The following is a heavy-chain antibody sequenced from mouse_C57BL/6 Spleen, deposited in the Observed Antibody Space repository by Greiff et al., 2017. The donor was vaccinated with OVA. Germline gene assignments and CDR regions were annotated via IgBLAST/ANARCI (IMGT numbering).Heavy chain of an antibody. CDR3: ARRASYYYGSSPAWFAY. CDR1: GYTFTSYW. J-gene: IGHJ3*01. D-gene: IGHD1-1*01. CDR2: IYPGSGST. Sequence: QVQLQHPGAELVKPGASVKMSCKASGYTFTSYWITWVKQRPGQGLEWIGDIYPGSGSTNYNEKFKSKATLTVDTSSSTAYMQLSSLTSEDSAVYYCARRASYYYGSSPAWFAYWGQGTLVTVSA. V-gene: IGHV1-55*01.